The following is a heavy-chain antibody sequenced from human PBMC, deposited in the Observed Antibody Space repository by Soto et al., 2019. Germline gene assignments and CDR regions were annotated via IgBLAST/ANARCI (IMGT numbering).Heavy chain of an antibody. CDR3: VRDSGAKLSSS. D-gene: IGHD6-13*01. J-gene: IGHJ4*02. Sequence: QVQLVQSGAEVKKPGSSVKVSCKASGGTFSSYRINWVRQAPGQGLEWVGGIVPIYRTADYAQKFQGRVTITADESARTSYMELCSLNSQDTAVYYCVRDSGAKLSSSWGQGTLVSVSS. CDR2: IVPIYRTA. CDR1: GGTFSSYR. V-gene: IGHV1-69*01.